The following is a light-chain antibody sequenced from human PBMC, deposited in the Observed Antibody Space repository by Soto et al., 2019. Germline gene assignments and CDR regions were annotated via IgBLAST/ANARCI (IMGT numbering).Light chain of an antibody. CDR3: QQSYRTPYT. CDR1: QGNSTY. J-gene: IGKJ2*01. V-gene: IGKV1-39*01. Sequence: DIQMTQSPSSLSASVGDRVTITCRASQGNSTYLVWYQQRQGRAPKLLIYDASSLLSGVPSRFSGSGSGTDFTLTISSLQPEDFATYYCQQSYRTPYTFGQGTKLETK. CDR2: DAS.